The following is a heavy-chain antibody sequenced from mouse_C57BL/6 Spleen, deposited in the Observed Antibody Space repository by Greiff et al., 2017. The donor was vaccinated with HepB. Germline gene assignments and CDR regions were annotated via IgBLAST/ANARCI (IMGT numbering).Heavy chain of an antibody. Sequence: QVTLKVCGPGILQSSQTLSLTCSFSGFSLSTSGMGVSWIRQPSGKGLEWLAHIYWDDDKRYNPSLKSRLTISKDTSRNQVFLKITSVDTADTATYYCARSRIYDGFFGYFDYWGQGTTLTVSS. J-gene: IGHJ2*01. CDR1: GFSLSTSGMG. CDR3: ARSRIYDGFFGYFDY. D-gene: IGHD2-3*01. V-gene: IGHV8-12*01. CDR2: IYWDDDK.